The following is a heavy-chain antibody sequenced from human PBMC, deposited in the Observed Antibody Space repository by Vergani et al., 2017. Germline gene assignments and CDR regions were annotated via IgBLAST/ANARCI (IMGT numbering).Heavy chain of an antibody. CDR3: AKPSPGITIFGWPLY. V-gene: IGHV3-23*01. CDR2: ISGSGGST. CDR1: GFTFSSYA. Sequence: EVQLLESGGGLVQPGGSLRLSCAASGFTFSSYAMSWVRQAPWKGLEWVSAISGSGGSTYYADPVNGRFTISRDNSKNTLYLQMNSLIAEDTAVYYCAKPSPGITIFGWPLYWGQGTLVTVSS. D-gene: IGHD3-3*01. J-gene: IGHJ1*01.